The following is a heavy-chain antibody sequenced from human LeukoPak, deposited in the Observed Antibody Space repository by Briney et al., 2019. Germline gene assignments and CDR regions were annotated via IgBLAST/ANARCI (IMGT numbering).Heavy chain of an antibody. V-gene: IGHV3-49*03. D-gene: IGHD3-3*01. Sequence: GGSLRLSCTASGFTFGDYAMSWFRQAPGKGLEWVGSIRSKAYGGTTEYAASVKGRFTIPRDDSKSIAYLQMNGLKTEDTAVYYCTRDRPRQRYDFWSGYLGAYWGQGTLVTVSS. J-gene: IGHJ4*02. CDR2: IRSKAYGGTT. CDR3: TRDRPRQRYDFWSGYLGAY. CDR1: GFTFGDYA.